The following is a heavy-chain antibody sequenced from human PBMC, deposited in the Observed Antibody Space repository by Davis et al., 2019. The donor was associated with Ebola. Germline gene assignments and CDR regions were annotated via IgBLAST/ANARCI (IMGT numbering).Heavy chain of an antibody. V-gene: IGHV4-34*01. D-gene: IGHD5-12*01. CDR2: INHSGST. CDR1: GGSFSGYY. Sequence: MPGGSLRLSCAVYGGSFSGYYWSWIRQPPGKGLEWIGEINHSGSTNYNPSLKSRITISVDTSKNQFSLKLSSVTAADTAVYYCARGRSGYEPFDYWGQGTLVTVSS. J-gene: IGHJ4*02. CDR3: ARGRSGYEPFDY.